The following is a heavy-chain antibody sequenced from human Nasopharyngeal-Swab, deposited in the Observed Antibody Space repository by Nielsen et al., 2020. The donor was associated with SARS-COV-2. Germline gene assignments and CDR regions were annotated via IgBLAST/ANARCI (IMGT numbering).Heavy chain of an antibody. CDR1: GDSISRSDDY. Sequence: SETLSLTCTVSGDSISRSDDYWGWIRQTPGKGLKWIVSTYRSGSGRAYYNPSLKSRVTISIVPSKNLFSLNLKSVTAADTAVYYCARIIRRRGWYSHVDYWGQGTLVTVSS. V-gene: IGHV4-39*07. CDR3: ARIIRRRGWYSHVDY. D-gene: IGHD6-19*01. CDR2: TYRSGSGRA. J-gene: IGHJ4*02.